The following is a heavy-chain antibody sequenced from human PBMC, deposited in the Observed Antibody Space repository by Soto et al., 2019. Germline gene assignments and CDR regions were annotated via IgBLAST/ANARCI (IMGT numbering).Heavy chain of an antibody. D-gene: IGHD6-19*01. CDR2: IYYSGST. CDR1: GGSISSSSYY. J-gene: IGHJ4*02. CDR3: ARRYISGWYGGDFDY. V-gene: IGHV4-39*01. Sequence: SETLSLTCTVSGGSISSSSYYWGWIRQPPGKGLEWIGSIYYSGSTYYNPSLKSRVTISVDTSKNQFSLKLSSVTAADTAVYYCARRYISGWYGGDFDYWGQGTLVTVSS.